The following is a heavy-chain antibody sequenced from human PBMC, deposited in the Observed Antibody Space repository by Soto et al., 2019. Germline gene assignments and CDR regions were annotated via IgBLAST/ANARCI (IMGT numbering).Heavy chain of an antibody. Sequence: QVQLVESGGGVVQPGRSLRLSCAASGFTFSSYGMHWVRQAPGKGLEWVAVIWYDGSNKYYADSVKGRFTISRDNSKNTLYLQMNSLRAEDTSVYYCAREGRDGYNSYYFDYWGQGTLVTVSS. V-gene: IGHV3-33*01. J-gene: IGHJ4*02. D-gene: IGHD5-12*01. CDR3: AREGRDGYNSYYFDY. CDR1: GFTFSSYG. CDR2: IWYDGSNK.